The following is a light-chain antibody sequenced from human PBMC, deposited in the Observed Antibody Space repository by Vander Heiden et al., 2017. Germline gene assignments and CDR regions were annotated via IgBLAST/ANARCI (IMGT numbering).Light chain of an antibody. CDR3: QAWDSNTPV. J-gene: IGLJ2*01. Sequence: SYELTQSPSVSVSPGETASITCSGENLVNKYAWWFQQKPGQAPVLVIHQTTQRPSGIPERFSGSKTGNTATLTIRETQPLDEAKYYCQAWDSNTPVFGGGTKLTVL. CDR1: NLVNKY. CDR2: QTT. V-gene: IGLV3-1*01.